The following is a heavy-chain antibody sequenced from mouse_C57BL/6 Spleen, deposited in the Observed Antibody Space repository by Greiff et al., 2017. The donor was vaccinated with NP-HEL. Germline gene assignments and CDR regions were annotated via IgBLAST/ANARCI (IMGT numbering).Heavy chain of an antibody. CDR3: AGSYSFYAMDY. V-gene: IGHV1-82*01. CDR1: GYAFSSSW. CDR2: IYPGVGDT. J-gene: IGHJ4*01. Sequence: QVQLQQSGPELVKPGASVKISCKASGYAFSSSWLNWVKQRPGKGLEWIGRIYPGVGDTNYNGKFKGKATLTADKSSSTAYMQLSSLTSEDSAVYFCAGSYSFYAMDYWGQGTSVTVSS. D-gene: IGHD2-10*01.